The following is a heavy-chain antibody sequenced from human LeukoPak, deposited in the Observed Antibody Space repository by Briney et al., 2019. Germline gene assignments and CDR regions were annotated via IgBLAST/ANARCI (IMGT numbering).Heavy chain of an antibody. D-gene: IGHD3-10*01. J-gene: IGHJ6*03. V-gene: IGHV4-39*07. Sequence: SETLSLTCTVSGDSITSSSYYWGWIRQPPGKGLEWIGSIYYSGSTYYTPSLKSRVTISVDTSKNQFSLKLSSVTAADTAVYYCARRGGSYYGSGSYLIPNYYFYYMDVWGKGTTVTISS. CDR2: IYYSGST. CDR3: ARRGGSYYGSGSYLIPNYYFYYMDV. CDR1: GDSITSSSYY.